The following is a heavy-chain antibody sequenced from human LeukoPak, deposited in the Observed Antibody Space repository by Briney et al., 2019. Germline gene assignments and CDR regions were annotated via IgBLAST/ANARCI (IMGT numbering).Heavy chain of an antibody. CDR3: ARVMMGFWSGYYLDY. CDR2: ISSSSSYI. D-gene: IGHD3-3*01. J-gene: IGHJ4*02. Sequence: PGGSLRLSCAASGFTFSSYSMNWVRQAPGKGLEWVSSISSSSSYIYYADSVKGRFTISRDNAKNSLYLQMNSLRAEDTAVYYCARVMMGFWSGYYLDYWGQGTLVTVSS. V-gene: IGHV3-21*01. CDR1: GFTFSSYS.